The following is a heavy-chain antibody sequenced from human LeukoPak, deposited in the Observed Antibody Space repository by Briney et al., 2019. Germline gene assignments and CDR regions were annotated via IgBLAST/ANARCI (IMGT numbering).Heavy chain of an antibody. J-gene: IGHJ3*02. CDR2: IIPIFGTA. D-gene: IGHD6-13*01. V-gene: IGHV1-69*13. CDR1: GGTFSSYA. CDR3: ASEPSSSWYGAFDI. Sequence: ASVKVSCKASGGTFSSYAISWVRQAPGQGLEWMGGIIPIFGTANYAQKFQGRVTITADESTSTAHMELSSLRSEDTAVYYCASEPSSSWYGAFDIWGQGTMVTVSS.